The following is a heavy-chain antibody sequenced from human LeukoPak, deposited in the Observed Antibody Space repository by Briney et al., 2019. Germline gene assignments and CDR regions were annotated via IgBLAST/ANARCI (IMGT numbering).Heavy chain of an antibody. Sequence: SETLSLTCTVSGGSISSGGYYWSWIRQHPGKGLEWIGYIYYSGSTYYNPSLKSRVTISVDTSKNQFSLKLSSVTAADTAVYYCARERAYYDSSRGHFVYWGQGTLVTVSS. J-gene: IGHJ4*02. CDR1: GGSISSGGYY. CDR2: IYYSGST. CDR3: ARERAYYDSSRGHFVY. V-gene: IGHV4-31*03. D-gene: IGHD3-22*01.